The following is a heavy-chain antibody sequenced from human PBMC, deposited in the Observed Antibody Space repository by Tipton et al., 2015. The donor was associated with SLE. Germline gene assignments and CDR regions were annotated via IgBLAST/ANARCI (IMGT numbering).Heavy chain of an antibody. J-gene: IGHJ4*02. CDR1: GFTFGEYA. V-gene: IGHV3-49*03. Sequence: SLRLSCTASGFTFGEYAMSWFRQAPGKGLEWVGFIRSKAYGGTTEYAASVKGRFTISRDDSKSIAYLQMNSLKTEDTAVYYCTRDGEGSSSGDYWGQGTLVTVSS. D-gene: IGHD6-6*01. CDR3: TRDGEGSSSGDY. CDR2: IRSKAYGGTT.